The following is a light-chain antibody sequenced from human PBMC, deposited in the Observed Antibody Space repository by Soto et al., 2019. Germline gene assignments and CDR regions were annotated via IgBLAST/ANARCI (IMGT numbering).Light chain of an antibody. CDR3: TSYTSSTTNYV. V-gene: IGLV2-14*01. J-gene: IGLJ1*01. Sequence: QSVLTQHASVSGSPGQSITFSCTGTSSDIGGYNYVSWYQQHPGKAPKLTIYEVSNRPSGVSDRFSGSKSGNTASLTISGLQAEDEADYYCTSYTSSTTNYVFGTGTKLTVL. CDR2: EVS. CDR1: SSDIGGYNY.